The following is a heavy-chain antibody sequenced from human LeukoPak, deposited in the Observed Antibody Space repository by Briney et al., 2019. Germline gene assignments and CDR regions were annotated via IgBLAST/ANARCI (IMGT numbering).Heavy chain of an antibody. CDR1: GGSISSYY. V-gene: IGHV4-59*01. CDR2: IYYSGST. D-gene: IGHD3-22*01. CDR3: ARVGYYDSSGLDY. J-gene: IGHJ4*02. Sequence: PSETLSLTCTVSGGSISSYYWSWLRQPPGKGLEWIGYIYYSGSTNYNPSLKSRVTISVDTSKNQFSLKLSSVTAADTAVYYCARVGYYDSSGLDYWGQGTLVTVSS.